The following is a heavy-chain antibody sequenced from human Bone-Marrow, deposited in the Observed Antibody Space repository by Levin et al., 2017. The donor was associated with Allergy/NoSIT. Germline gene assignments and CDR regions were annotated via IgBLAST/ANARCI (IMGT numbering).Heavy chain of an antibody. CDR3: ARDRYTSGITMVRGVNPFFDY. D-gene: IGHD3-10*01. CDR2: IKQDGSEK. CDR1: GFTFSSYW. J-gene: IGHJ4*02. V-gene: IGHV3-7*01. Sequence: AASVKVSCAASGFTFSSYWMSWVRQAPGKGLEWVANIKQDGSEKYYVDSVKGRFTISRDNAKNSLYLQMNSLRAEDTAVYYCARDRYTSGITMVRGVNPFFDYWGQGTLVTVSS.